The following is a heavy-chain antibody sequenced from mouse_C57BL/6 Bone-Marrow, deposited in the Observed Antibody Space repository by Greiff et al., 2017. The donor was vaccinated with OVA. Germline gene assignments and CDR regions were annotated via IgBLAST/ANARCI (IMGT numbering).Heavy chain of an antibody. J-gene: IGHJ2*01. CDR3: ARSGITTVDY. D-gene: IGHD1-1*01. CDR1: GYTFTSYW. Sequence: QVQLQQPGAELVMPGASVKLSCKASGYTFTSYWMHWVKQRPGQGLEWIGEIDPSDSYSTYNQKFKGKSTLTVDKSSSTAYMQLSSLTSEDSAVYYCARSGITTVDYWGQGTTLTVSS. CDR2: IDPSDSYS. V-gene: IGHV1-69*01.